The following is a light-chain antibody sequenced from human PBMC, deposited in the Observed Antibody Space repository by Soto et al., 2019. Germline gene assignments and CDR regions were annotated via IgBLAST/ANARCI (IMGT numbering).Light chain of an antibody. J-gene: IGKJ5*01. V-gene: IGKV3-15*01. Sequence: EIVMTQSPGTLSVSPGERATLSCRASQSVSVNLAWYQQKPGQAPRLLIYDASTRATGIPDRFSGGGSGTEFTLTISSLQSEDFVVYFCMQSIQVPSIAFGQGTRLEIK. CDR3: MQSIQVPSIA. CDR1: QSVSVN. CDR2: DAS.